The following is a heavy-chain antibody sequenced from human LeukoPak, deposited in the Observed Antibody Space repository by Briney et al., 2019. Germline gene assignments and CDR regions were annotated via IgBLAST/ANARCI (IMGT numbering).Heavy chain of an antibody. CDR1: GGSISSSNW. V-gene: IGHV4-4*02. CDR2: IYHSGKT. CDR3: ARLTTYYDSSGYYLDAFDI. Sequence: PSETLSLTCTVSGGSISSSNWWSWVRQPPGKGLEWIGEIYHSGKTNYNPSLKSRVIISVDKSKNHFSLKLNSVTAADTAVYYCARLTTYYDSSGYYLDAFDIWGQGTMVTVSS. D-gene: IGHD3-22*01. J-gene: IGHJ3*02.